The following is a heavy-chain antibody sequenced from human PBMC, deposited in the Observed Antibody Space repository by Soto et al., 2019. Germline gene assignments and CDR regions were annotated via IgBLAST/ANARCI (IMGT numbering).Heavy chain of an antibody. CDR3: ARSGDYAFDY. V-gene: IGHV5-10-1*01. Sequence: PGESLKISCKGSGYSFTSYWISWVRQMPGKGLEWMGRIDPSDSYTNYSPSFQGHVTISADKSISTAYLRWSSLKASDTAMYYCARSGDYAFDYWGQGTLVTVSS. CDR1: GYSFTSYW. J-gene: IGHJ4*02. D-gene: IGHD4-17*01. CDR2: IDPSDSYT.